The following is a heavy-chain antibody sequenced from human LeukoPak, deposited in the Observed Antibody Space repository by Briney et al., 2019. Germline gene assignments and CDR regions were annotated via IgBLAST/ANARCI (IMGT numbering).Heavy chain of an antibody. CDR2: ISETSSHR. D-gene: IGHD5-24*01. CDR1: TSIFGSYS. J-gene: IGHJ6*02. Sequence: SGGSLRLSCVGSTSIFGSYSMNWVRQAPGEGLEWVSYISETSSHRYYADSVKGRFTISRDNAQNSLYLQMNSLSAEDTGIYYCARDRATKARIGGMDVWGQGTTVIVSS. V-gene: IGHV3-21*06. CDR3: ARDRATKARIGGMDV.